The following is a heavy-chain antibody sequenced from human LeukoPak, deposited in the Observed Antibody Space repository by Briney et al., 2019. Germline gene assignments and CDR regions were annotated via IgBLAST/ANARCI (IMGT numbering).Heavy chain of an antibody. CDR1: GGSFSGYY. Sequence: SETLSLTCAVYGGSFSGYYWSWIRQPPGKGLEWIGEINHSGSTNYNPSLKSRVTISVDTSKNQFSLKLSSVTAADTAAYYCARGEAGYSSSWSSYYYYYMDVWGKETTVTVSS. J-gene: IGHJ6*03. D-gene: IGHD6-13*01. V-gene: IGHV4-34*01. CDR2: INHSGST. CDR3: ARGEAGYSSSWSSYYYYYMDV.